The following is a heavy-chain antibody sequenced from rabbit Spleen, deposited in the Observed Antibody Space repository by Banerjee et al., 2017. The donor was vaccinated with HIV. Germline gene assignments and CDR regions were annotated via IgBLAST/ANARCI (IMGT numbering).Heavy chain of an antibody. CDR1: GFSFNSSYW. V-gene: IGHV1S45*01. CDR3: ARSSAAMTMVITGYYLNL. CDR2: IYAGSSGSS. J-gene: IGHJ4*01. D-gene: IGHD2-1*01. Sequence: QEQLVESGGDLGKPGASLTLTCTAPGFSFNSSYWICWVRQAPGMGLEWIACIYAGSSGSSYYASWAKGRFPFSKTSSTAVTLEMTSLTAADTATYFCARSSAAMTMVITGYYLNLWGPGTLVTVS.